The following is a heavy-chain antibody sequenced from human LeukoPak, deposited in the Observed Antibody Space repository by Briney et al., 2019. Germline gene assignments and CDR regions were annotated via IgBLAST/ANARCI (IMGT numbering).Heavy chain of an antibody. CDR3: ARKGYYGSGSYSYFDY. D-gene: IGHD3-10*01. J-gene: IGHJ4*02. CDR1: GFTFSSYS. V-gene: IGHV3-48*01. Sequence: GGSLRLSCAASGFTFSSYSMNWVRQAPGKGLEWISYISSSSSTIYYADSVKGRFTISRDNAKNSLYLQMNSLRAEDTAVYYCARKGYYGSGSYSYFDYWGQGTLVTVSS. CDR2: ISSSSSTI.